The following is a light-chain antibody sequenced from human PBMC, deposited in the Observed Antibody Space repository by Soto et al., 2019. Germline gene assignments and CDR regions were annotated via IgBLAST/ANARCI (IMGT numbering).Light chain of an antibody. CDR1: QSVSSSY. CDR3: QQYGSSPYT. Sequence: EIVLTQSPGTLSLSPGERATLSCRASQSVSSSYLAWYQQKPGQAPRLLIYGASSRATGIPDRFSGSGSGTDFPLTISRLEPEDFAVYYCQQYGSSPYTLGQGTKLEIQ. J-gene: IGKJ2*01. V-gene: IGKV3-20*01. CDR2: GAS.